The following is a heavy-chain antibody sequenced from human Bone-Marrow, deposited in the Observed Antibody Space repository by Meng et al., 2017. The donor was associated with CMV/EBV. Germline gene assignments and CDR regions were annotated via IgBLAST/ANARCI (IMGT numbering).Heavy chain of an antibody. J-gene: IGHJ6*02. D-gene: IGHD6-19*01. CDR2: SNAGNGNT. V-gene: IGHV1-3*02. CDR1: GYTFTSYA. CDR3: ARAGVAVAGNYYYGMDV. Sequence: ASVKVSCKASGYTFTSYAMHWVRQAPGQRLEWMGWSNAGNGNTKYSQEFQGRVTITRDTSASTAYMELSSLRSEDTAVYYCARAGVAVAGNYYYGMDVWGQGTTVTVSS.